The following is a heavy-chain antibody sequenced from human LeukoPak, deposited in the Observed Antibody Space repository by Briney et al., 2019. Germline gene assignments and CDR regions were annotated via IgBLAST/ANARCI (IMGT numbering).Heavy chain of an antibody. CDR3: ARDPDY. CDR2: IAISSSTI. V-gene: IGHV3-48*01. J-gene: IGHJ4*02. CDR1: GFTFSSYG. Sequence: PGGSLRLSCAASGFTFSSYGFNWVRQAPGRGLEWVSYIAISSSTIYYADSVRGRFTISRDNAQESLYLQMNRLRAEDTAVYYCARDPDYWGQGTLVTVSS.